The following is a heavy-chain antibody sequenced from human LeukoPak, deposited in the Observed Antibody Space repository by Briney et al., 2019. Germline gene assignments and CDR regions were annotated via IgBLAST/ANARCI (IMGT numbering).Heavy chain of an antibody. CDR3: ARDFAKFSTGYFDS. D-gene: IGHD6-19*01. Sequence: GGSLSLSCAASGFTFDNYTMNWVRQAPGKGLEWVASLSSSGTYIFYADSMKGRFSISRDNAKKSLFLQMNSLRAEDTALYYCARDFAKFSTGYFDSWGQGTLVTVSS. CDR2: LSSSGTYI. V-gene: IGHV3-21*01. J-gene: IGHJ4*02. CDR1: GFTFDNYT.